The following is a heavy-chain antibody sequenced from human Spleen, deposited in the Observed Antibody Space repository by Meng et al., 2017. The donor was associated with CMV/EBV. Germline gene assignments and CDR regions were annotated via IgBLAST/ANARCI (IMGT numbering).Heavy chain of an antibody. Sequence: LGLSGAASGFIFSDDGMHWGRQAPGKGLEWVAVISYDGSTKYYADSAEGRFTISRDNLKYVVYLQMNSLRAEDTAVYYCAKDLRLFDDWGQGTLVTVSS. CDR1: GFIFSDDG. CDR3: AKDLRLFDD. J-gene: IGHJ4*02. V-gene: IGHV3-30*18. D-gene: IGHD5/OR15-5a*01. CDR2: ISYDGSTK.